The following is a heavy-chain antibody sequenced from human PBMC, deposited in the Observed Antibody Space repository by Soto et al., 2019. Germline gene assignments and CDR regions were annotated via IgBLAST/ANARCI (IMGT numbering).Heavy chain of an antibody. J-gene: IGHJ4*02. CDR2: IYSSGTT. Sequence: EVQLVESGGGLIQPGGSLRLSCAASGITVSSNYMSWVRQAPGKGLEWVSVIYSSGTTYYSDSVKGRFTISRDNSNNTLYLQMNSLRAEDTSVYYCARSTPDLSFDYWRQATLLTVSS. V-gene: IGHV3-53*01. CDR3: ARSTPDLSFDY. CDR1: GITVSSNY. D-gene: IGHD4-17*01.